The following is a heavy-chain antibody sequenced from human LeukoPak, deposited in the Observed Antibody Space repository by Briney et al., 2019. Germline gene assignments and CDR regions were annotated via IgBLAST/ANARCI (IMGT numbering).Heavy chain of an antibody. CDR2: INHSGST. CDR3: ARSDSSGYYPSSFDY. V-gene: IGHV4-34*01. Sequence: SETLSLTCAVYGGSFSGYYWSWIRQPPGKGLEWIGEINHSGSTNYNPSLKSRVTISVDTSKNQFSLKLSSVTAADTAVYYCARSDSSGYYPSSFDYWGQGTLVTVSS. J-gene: IGHJ4*02. D-gene: IGHD3-22*01. CDR1: GGSFSGYY.